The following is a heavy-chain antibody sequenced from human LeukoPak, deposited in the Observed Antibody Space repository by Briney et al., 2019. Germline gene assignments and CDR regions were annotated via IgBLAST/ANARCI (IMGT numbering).Heavy chain of an antibody. D-gene: IGHD3-9*01. J-gene: IGHJ4*02. CDR1: GFTFSSCG. CDR3: AKGADYDILTGYTNFDY. Sequence: GGTLRLSCAASGFTFSSCGMSWVRQAPGKGLGWVSAISGSGGSTYYADSVKGRFTISRDNSKNTLYLQMNSLRAEDTAVYYCAKGADYDILTGYTNFDYWGQGTLVTVSS. V-gene: IGHV3-23*01. CDR2: ISGSGGST.